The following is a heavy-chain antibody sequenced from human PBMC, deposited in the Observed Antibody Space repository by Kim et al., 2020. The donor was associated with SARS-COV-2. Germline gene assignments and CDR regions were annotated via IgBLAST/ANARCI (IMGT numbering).Heavy chain of an antibody. Sequence: GGSLRLSCSASGFTFSNYAIHWVRQAAGMGLEYVSAVGTGGDTYYADSVRGRFTISKDNSKNAVHLQMNSLRGEDTAVYHCVRDPSASGRKKSPYDNWGLGSLVTVSS. CDR2: VGTGGDT. CDR1: GFTFSNYA. CDR3: VRDPSASGRKKSPYDN. J-gene: IGHJ4*02. V-gene: IGHV3-64D*06. D-gene: IGHD3-22*01.